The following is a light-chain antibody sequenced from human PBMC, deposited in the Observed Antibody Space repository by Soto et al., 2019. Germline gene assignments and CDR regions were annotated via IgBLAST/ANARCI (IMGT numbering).Light chain of an antibody. CDR1: QSVSSSY. V-gene: IGKV3-20*01. Sequence: ENVLTQYPGTLSLSPGERATLSCRAGQSVSSSYVAWYQQKPGQAPRLLISGASNRATGIPDRFSCSGSGTDCTLTISRLEPEYFAVYYCQQYAGSPYTFGQGTKLEIK. CDR3: QQYAGSPYT. J-gene: IGKJ2*01. CDR2: GAS.